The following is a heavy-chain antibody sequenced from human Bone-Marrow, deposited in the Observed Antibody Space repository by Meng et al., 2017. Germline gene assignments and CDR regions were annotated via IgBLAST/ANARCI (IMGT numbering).Heavy chain of an antibody. V-gene: IGHV3-15*04. Sequence: GESLKISCVASGVSFTDAWMSWVRQAPGKGLEWVGRIETKSEGGTADYAAPVKGRFSISRDDSKNTLYLQMNTLISEDTGVYFCATGAAAADHWGQGTLVTV. D-gene: IGHD6-13*01. CDR1: GVSFTDAW. CDR3: ATGAAAADH. J-gene: IGHJ4*02. CDR2: IETKSEGGTA.